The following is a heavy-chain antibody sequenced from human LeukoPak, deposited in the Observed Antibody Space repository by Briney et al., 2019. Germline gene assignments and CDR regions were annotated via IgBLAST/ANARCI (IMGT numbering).Heavy chain of an antibody. D-gene: IGHD3-16*02. J-gene: IGHJ4*02. Sequence: AGGSLRLSCAASGFTFSSCAMSWARQPPGKGLEWVSAISGSGGSTYYADSVKGRFTISRDNSKNTLYLQMNSLRAEDTAVYYCAKNGGIYDYVWGSYRYYFDYWGQGTLVTVSS. V-gene: IGHV3-23*01. CDR1: GFTFSSCA. CDR2: ISGSGGST. CDR3: AKNGGIYDYVWGSYRYYFDY.